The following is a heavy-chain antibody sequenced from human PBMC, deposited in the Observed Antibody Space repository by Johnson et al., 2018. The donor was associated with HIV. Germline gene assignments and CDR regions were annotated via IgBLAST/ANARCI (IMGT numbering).Heavy chain of an antibody. V-gene: IGHV3-20*04. Sequence: VQLVESGGGVVRPGGSLRLSCAASGFTFDDYVVSWVRHAPGTGLEWVSSINWNGGSTTYADSVRGRFSISRDNAKNSLVLQMNSLTPEDTALYYCARAVTTASGDAFDIWGQGTMVTVSS. CDR3: ARAVTTASGDAFDI. D-gene: IGHD4-17*01. CDR1: GFTFDDYV. J-gene: IGHJ3*02. CDR2: INWNGGST.